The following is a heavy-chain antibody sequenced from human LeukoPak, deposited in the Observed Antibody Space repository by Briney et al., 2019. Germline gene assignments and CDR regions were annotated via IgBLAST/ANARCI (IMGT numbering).Heavy chain of an antibody. CDR1: GFTFSSYS. Sequence: GGSLRLSCAASGFTFSSYSMNWVRQAPGKGLEWVSAISGSGGSTYYADSVKGRFTISRDNSKNTLYLQMNSLRAEDTAVYYCAKDDQSLPGFGSFDYWGQGTLVTVSS. CDR2: ISGSGGST. J-gene: IGHJ4*02. V-gene: IGHV3-23*01. D-gene: IGHD3-16*01. CDR3: AKDDQSLPGFGSFDY.